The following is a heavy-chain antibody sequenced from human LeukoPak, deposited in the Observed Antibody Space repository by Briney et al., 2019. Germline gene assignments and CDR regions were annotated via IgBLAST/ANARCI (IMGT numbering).Heavy chain of an antibody. CDR2: INPNSGGT. Sequence: GASVKVSCKASGFTFTNYNMHWVRQAPGQGLEWMGWINPNSGGTNYAQKFQGRVTMTRDTSISTAYMELSRLRSDDTAVYYCARAFGNSGYDLVSWGQGTLVTVSS. CDR1: GFTFTNYN. V-gene: IGHV1-2*02. CDR3: ARAFGNSGYDLVS. D-gene: IGHD5-12*01. J-gene: IGHJ4*02.